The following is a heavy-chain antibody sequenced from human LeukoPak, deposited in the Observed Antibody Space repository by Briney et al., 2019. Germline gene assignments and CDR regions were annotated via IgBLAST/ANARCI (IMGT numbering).Heavy chain of an antibody. D-gene: IGHD3-22*01. CDR2: FDPEDGET. V-gene: IGHV1-24*01. J-gene: IGHJ3*02. Sequence: GASVKVSCKVSGYTLTELSMHWVRQAPGKGLVWMGRFDPEDGETIYAQKFQGRVTMTEDTSTDTAYMELSSLRSEDTAVYYCATVDTYYYDSSGSDAFDIWGQGTMVTVSS. CDR1: GYTLTELS. CDR3: ATVDTYYYDSSGSDAFDI.